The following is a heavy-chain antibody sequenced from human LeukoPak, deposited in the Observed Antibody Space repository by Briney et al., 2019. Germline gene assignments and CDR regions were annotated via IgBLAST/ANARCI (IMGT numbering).Heavy chain of an antibody. CDR1: GFTFSSYA. Sequence: GSLRLSCAASGFTFSSYAMSWVRQAPGKGLEWVSAISAGGGTIYYADSVKGRFTISRDNSKNTLYLQMNSLRVEDTAVYYCAKARSTSCYFCAFDIWGQGTMVTVSS. D-gene: IGHD2-2*01. J-gene: IGHJ3*02. V-gene: IGHV3-23*01. CDR3: AKARSTSCYFCAFDI. CDR2: ISAGGGTI.